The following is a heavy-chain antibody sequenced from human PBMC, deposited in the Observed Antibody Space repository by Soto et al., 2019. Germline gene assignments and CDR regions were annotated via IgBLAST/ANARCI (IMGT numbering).Heavy chain of an antibody. D-gene: IGHD5-12*01. J-gene: IGHJ6*03. V-gene: IGHV5-51*01. Sequence: ASVKVSCKASGYSFTSYWIGWVRQMPGKGLEWMGIIYPGDSDTRYSPSFQGQVTISADKSISTAYLQWSSLKASDTAMYYCARHSGYDLDDYSYYYLDVWGKGTTVTVSS. CDR3: ARHSGYDLDDYSYYYLDV. CDR2: IYPGDSDT. CDR1: GYSFTSYW.